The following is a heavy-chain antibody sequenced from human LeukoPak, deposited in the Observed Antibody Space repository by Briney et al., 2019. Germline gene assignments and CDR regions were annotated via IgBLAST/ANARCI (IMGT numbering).Heavy chain of an antibody. Sequence: ASVKVSCKASGYIFIAYYMHWVRQAPGQGLEWMGWINPNSGDTNYAQKFQGRVTKTRDTSISTVYMELSRLRSDDTAVYYCASYSSSSSNFDYWGQGTLVTVSS. D-gene: IGHD6-6*01. J-gene: IGHJ4*02. CDR3: ASYSSSSSNFDY. CDR2: INPNSGDT. V-gene: IGHV1-2*02. CDR1: GYIFIAYY.